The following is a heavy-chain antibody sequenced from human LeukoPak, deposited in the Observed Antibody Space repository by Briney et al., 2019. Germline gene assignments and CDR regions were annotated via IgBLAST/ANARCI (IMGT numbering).Heavy chain of an antibody. CDR3: ARDFQLFTFYDTFDI. CDR2: IKQDGSEK. J-gene: IGHJ3*02. Sequence: PGGSLRLSCAASGFTFSSYSMNWVRQAPGKGLEWVANIKQDGSEKYYVDSVKGRFTISRDNAKNSLYLQMNSLRAEDTAVYYCARDFQLFTFYDTFDIWGQGTMVTVSS. CDR1: GFTFSSYS. V-gene: IGHV3-7*03. D-gene: IGHD2-2*01.